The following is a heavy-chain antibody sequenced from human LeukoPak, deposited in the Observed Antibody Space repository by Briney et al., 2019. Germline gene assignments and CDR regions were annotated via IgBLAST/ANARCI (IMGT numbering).Heavy chain of an antibody. J-gene: IGHJ6*03. CDR1: GYSISSGYY. Sequence: SETLSLTCTVSGYSISSGYYWGWIRQPPGKGLEWIGSIYHSGSTYYNPSLKSRVTISVDTSKNQFSLKLSSVTAADTAVYYCARTVKLWLAPYYYYYMDVWGKGTTVTISS. CDR2: IYHSGST. D-gene: IGHD3-10*01. V-gene: IGHV4-38-2*02. CDR3: ARTVKLWLAPYYYYYMDV.